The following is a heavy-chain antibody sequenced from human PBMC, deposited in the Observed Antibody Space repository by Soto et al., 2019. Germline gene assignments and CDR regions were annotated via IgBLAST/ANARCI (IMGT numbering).Heavy chain of an antibody. Sequence: QVQLVQSGAEVKKPGASVKVSCKASGYTFTTYGISWVRQAPGQGLEWMGWISAYSGSTKFAQKLQGRVTMTTDTSTTTAYMELRSLTDDDTAVYCWAGDFTKSRSWPDSFDDWGQGTLVTVSS. J-gene: IGHJ4*02. CDR3: AGDFTKSRSWPDSFDD. V-gene: IGHV1-18*01. CDR2: ISAYSGST. D-gene: IGHD6-13*01. CDR1: GYTFTTYG.